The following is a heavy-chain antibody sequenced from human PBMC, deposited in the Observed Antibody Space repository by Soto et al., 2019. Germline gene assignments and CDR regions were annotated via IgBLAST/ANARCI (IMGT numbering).Heavy chain of an antibody. Sequence: PGGSLRLSCAASGFTFSSYAMHWVRQAPGKGLEWVAVISYDGSNKYYADSVKGRFTISRDNSKNTLYLQMNSLRAEGTAVYYCARWNVDWFDPWGQGTLVTVSS. V-gene: IGHV3-30-3*01. CDR1: GFTFSSYA. CDR3: ARWNVDWFDP. CDR2: ISYDGSNK. D-gene: IGHD1-1*01. J-gene: IGHJ5*02.